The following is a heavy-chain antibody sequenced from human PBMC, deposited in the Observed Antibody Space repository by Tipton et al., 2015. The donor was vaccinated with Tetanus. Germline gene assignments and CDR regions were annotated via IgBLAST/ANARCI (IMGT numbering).Heavy chain of an antibody. CDR3: ARANSDFPKKGPFDS. CDR2: IFHSEST. CDR1: GGSMSNIY. V-gene: IGHV4-59*01. Sequence: TLSLTCTVSGGSMSNIYWRWIRQPPGKGLVWIAYIFHSESTNYSPSLKSRVAISMDTSKTQISLKLSSVTAADTAVYYCARANSDFPKKGPFDSWGQGSLVIVSS. J-gene: IGHJ4*02. D-gene: IGHD3-3*01.